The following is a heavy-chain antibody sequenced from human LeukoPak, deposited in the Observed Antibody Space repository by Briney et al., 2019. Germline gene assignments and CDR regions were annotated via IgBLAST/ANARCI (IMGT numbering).Heavy chain of an antibody. CDR1: GFTFSNEA. CDR3: ARVLPPVGGAFDI. CDR2: ISPGGGTT. Sequence: GGSLRLSCGVSGFTFSNEAMGWVRQLRGGGLEWVSTISPGGGTTYYAESMKGRFAISRDNAKNSLYLQMNSLRAEDTAVYYCARVLPPVGGAFDIWGQGTMVTVSS. J-gene: IGHJ3*02. V-gene: IGHV3-23*01.